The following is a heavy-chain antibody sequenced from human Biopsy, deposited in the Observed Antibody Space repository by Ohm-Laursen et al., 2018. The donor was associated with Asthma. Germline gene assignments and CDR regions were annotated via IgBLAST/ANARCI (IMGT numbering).Heavy chain of an antibody. J-gene: IGHJ4*02. Sequence: GQTLSLTCAASGFTFSSYGMHWVRQAPGKGLDRVAVISFDGSNKNYTDSVKGRFTISRDNSRNTLHLQMNSLRAEDTAVYYCAKDVFPGWELRRGPDYWGQGTLATVSS. V-gene: IGHV3-30*18. CDR1: GFTFSSYG. D-gene: IGHD1-26*01. CDR2: ISFDGSNK. CDR3: AKDVFPGWELRRGPDY.